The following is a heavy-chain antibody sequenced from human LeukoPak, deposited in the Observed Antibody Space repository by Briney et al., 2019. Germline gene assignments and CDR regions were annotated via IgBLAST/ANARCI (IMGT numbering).Heavy chain of an antibody. CDR2: IYGGVNT. D-gene: IGHD1-1*01. V-gene: IGHV3-66*01. J-gene: IGHJ4*02. Sequence: GGSLRLSCAASGFTVSSNYMSWVRQAPGKGLEWVSVIYGGVNTVYADSVQGRFTISRDNSKNTLYLQMSSLRAEDTAVYYCAKSPKTGFLFNYWGKGTLVTVSS. CDR3: AKSPKTGFLFNY. CDR1: GFTVSSNY.